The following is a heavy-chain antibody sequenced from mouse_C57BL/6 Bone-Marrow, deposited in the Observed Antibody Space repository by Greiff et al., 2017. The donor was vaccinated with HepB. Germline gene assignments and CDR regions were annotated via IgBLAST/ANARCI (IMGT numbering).Heavy chain of an antibody. CDR1: GFTFSSYG. CDR3: ASRQLRLRYAMDY. CDR2: ISSGGSYT. D-gene: IGHD3-2*02. Sequence: VQLKESGGDLVKPGGSLKLSCAASGFTFSSYGMSWVRQTPDKRLEWVATISSGGSYTYYPDSVKGRFTISRDNAKNTLYLQMSSLKSEDTAMYYCASRQLRLRYAMDYWGQGTSVTVSS. V-gene: IGHV5-6*01. J-gene: IGHJ4*01.